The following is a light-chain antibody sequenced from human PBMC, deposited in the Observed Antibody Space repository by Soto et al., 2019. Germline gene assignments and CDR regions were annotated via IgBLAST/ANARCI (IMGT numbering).Light chain of an antibody. J-gene: IGLJ2*01. CDR3: SSYTSGSTLVV. CDR1: SSDVGGYNY. Sequence: QSALTQPASVSGSPGQSITISCTGPSSDVGGYNYVSWYQQHPGKAPKLMIYDVSNRPSEVSNRFSGSKSGNTASLTISGLQAEYEGNYYCSSYTSGSTLVVFGGGTKLTVL. CDR2: DVS. V-gene: IGLV2-14*01.